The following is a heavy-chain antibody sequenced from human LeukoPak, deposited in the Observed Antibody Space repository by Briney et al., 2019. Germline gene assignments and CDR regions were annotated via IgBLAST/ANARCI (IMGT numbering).Heavy chain of an antibody. J-gene: IGHJ4*02. CDR3: ARAPRGYSYGTFDY. V-gene: IGHV1-2*04. CDR2: INPNSGGT. D-gene: IGHD5-18*01. CDR1: GYTFTGYY. Sequence: ASVKVSCKASGYTFTGYYMHWVRQAPGQGLEWMGWINPNSGGTNYAQKFQGWVTMTRDTSISTAYMELSRLRSDDTAVYYCARAPRGYSYGTFDYWGQETLVTVSS.